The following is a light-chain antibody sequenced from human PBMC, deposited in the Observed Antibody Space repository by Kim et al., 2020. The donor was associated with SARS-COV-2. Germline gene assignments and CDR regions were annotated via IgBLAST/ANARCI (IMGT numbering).Light chain of an antibody. J-gene: IGKJ1*01. V-gene: IGKV3-15*01. CDR2: GAS. CDR1: QSISSN. CDR3: QQYENSPWT. Sequence: EIVMTQSPATLSVSPGERATLSCRASQSISSNLAWYQQKPGQTPRLLIYGASTRATNIPARFSGSGSGTDFTLTISRLEPEDCAVFYCQQYENSPWTFGQGTKVDIK.